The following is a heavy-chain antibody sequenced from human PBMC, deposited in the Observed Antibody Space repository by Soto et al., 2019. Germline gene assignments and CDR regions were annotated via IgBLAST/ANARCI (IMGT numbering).Heavy chain of an antibody. CDR2: MYNTGST. Sequence: SETLSLTCTVSGGSISSGDYYWSWIRQPPGKGLEWIGYMYNTGSTIYNPSLKRRVTISVDTSKNQFSLKLNSVTAADTAVYYCARDLWGYCGADCYPLDVWGQGTMVTVSS. V-gene: IGHV4-61*08. D-gene: IGHD2-21*02. J-gene: IGHJ6*02. CDR3: ARDLWGYCGADCYPLDV. CDR1: GGSISSGDYY.